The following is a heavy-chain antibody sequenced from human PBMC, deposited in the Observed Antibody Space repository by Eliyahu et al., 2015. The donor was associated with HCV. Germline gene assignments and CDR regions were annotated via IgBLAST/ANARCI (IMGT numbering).Heavy chain of an antibody. V-gene: IGHV3-33*01. Sequence: QVQLVESGGGVVQPGRSRRXSCAASGFTFSXXGMPWVRQAPGKGLEWVAVIWYDGSNKYYADSVKGRFTISRDNSKNTLYLQMNSLRAEDTAVYYCARDRLVGPGRDGNYFDYWGQGTLVTVSS. D-gene: IGHD1-26*01. J-gene: IGHJ4*02. CDR1: GFTFSXXG. CDR3: ARDRLVGPGRDGNYFDY. CDR2: IWYDGSNK.